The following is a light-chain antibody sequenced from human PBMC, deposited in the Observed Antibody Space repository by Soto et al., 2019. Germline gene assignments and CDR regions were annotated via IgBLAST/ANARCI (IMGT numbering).Light chain of an antibody. J-gene: IGKJ2*01. CDR3: QQYGSSYT. CDR2: GAY. Sequence: EIVLPQSPGTLSLSPGERATLSCRASQSVSSSYLAWYQQKPGQAPRLLIYGAYSRATGIPDRFSGSGSGTDFTLTISILEAEDLAVDYCQQYGSSYTFGQGTKLEIK. V-gene: IGKV3-20*01. CDR1: QSVSSSY.